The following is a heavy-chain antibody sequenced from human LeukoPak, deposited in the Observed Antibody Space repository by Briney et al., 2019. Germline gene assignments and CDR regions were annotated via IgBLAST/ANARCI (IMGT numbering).Heavy chain of an antibody. Sequence: GGSLRLSSAASGFTFSNYYMQWVRQVPGKGLVWGSRINSDGSSTNYADSVKGRFTISRDNAKNTLDLQMHSLRAQDTAVYYCVRMYYHDSSSYYWAPDYWGQGTLVTVSS. CDR3: VRMYYHDSSSYYWAPDY. D-gene: IGHD3-22*01. CDR2: INSDGSST. J-gene: IGHJ4*02. V-gene: IGHV3-74*01. CDR1: GFTFSNYY.